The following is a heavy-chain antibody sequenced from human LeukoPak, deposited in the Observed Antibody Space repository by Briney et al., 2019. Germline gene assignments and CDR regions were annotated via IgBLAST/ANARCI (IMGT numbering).Heavy chain of an antibody. D-gene: IGHD3-22*01. J-gene: IGHJ4*02. CDR3: ARGSYYESSGYPALQY. V-gene: IGHV1-18*01. Sequence: ASVKVSCKPSVYTFTNYGFTWVRQAPGQGLEWMGWISAYNGNTNYAQKLQGRVTMTTDTSTSTAYMELRSLRSDDTAVYHCARGSYYESSGYPALQYWGQGTLVTVSS. CDR2: ISAYNGNT. CDR1: VYTFTNYG.